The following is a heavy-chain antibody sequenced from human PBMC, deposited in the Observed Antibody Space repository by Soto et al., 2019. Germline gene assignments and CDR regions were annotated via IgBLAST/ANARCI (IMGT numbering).Heavy chain of an antibody. V-gene: IGHV1-8*01. CDR2: MNPNTGNS. J-gene: IGHJ4*02. D-gene: IGHD1-1*01. CDR1: GYTFTSYD. CDR3: ARRAETNGWNGFGADKYYFDF. Sequence: ASVKVSCKASGYTFTSYDIYWVRQATGLGLEWMGWMNPNTGNSGYAQKFQGRVTMTSDTSISTAHMELSSLRSEGTAVYYCARRAETNGWNGFGADKYYFDFWGQGTLVTVSS.